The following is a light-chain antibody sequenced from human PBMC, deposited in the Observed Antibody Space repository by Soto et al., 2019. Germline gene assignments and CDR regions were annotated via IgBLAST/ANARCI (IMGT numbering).Light chain of an antibody. J-gene: IGLJ3*02. V-gene: IGLV2-8*01. CDR2: EVS. CDR3: SSYAGSNIWV. Sequence: QSVLTQPPSASGSPGQSVTISCTGTSSDVGGYNYVSWYQQHPGKAPKLMIYEVSKRPSGVPDRFSGSKSGNTASLTVSGLQAEDEADYYCSSYAGSNIWVFGGGTKVTFL. CDR1: SSDVGGYNY.